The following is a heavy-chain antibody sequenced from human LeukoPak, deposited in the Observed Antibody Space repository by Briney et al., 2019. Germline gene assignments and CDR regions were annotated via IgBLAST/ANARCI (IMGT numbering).Heavy chain of an antibody. CDR1: GGSISSYY. J-gene: IGHJ4*02. D-gene: IGHD2-8*01. CDR3: ARGPAVLMVYALDY. CDR2: IYYSGST. V-gene: IGHV4-59*12. Sequence: PSETLSLTCTVSGGSISSYYWSWIRQPPGKGLEWIGYIYYSGSTNYNPSLKSRVTISVDTSKNQFSLKLSSVTAADTAVYYCARGPAVLMVYALDYWGQGTLVTVSS.